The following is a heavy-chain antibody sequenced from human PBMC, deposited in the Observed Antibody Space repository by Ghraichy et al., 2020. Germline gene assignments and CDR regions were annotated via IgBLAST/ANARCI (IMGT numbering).Heavy chain of an antibody. V-gene: IGHV4-39*01. D-gene: IGHD2-21*02. J-gene: IGHJ1*01. CDR2: IYYTGST. CDR1: GGSISSGSYY. CDR3: ERQGVTAIPTYFQH. Sequence: SQTLSLTCTVSGGSISSGSYYWGWIRQPPGKGLEWIGSIYYTGSTYYNPSLKSRVTISVDTSKSQFSLKLSSVTAADTAVYYCERQGVTAIPTYFQHWGQGTLVTVSS.